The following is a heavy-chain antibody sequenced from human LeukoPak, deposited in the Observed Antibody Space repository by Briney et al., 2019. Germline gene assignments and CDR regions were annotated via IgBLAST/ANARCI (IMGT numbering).Heavy chain of an antibody. V-gene: IGHV4-38-2*01. CDR2: IYHSGST. D-gene: IGHD6-13*01. Sequence: SETLSLTCAVSGYSISSGYYWGWIRQPPGKGLEWIGSIYHSGSTYYNPSLKSRVTISVDTSKNQFSLNLNSVAAADTAVYYCARGYSSSWLGKFDYWGQGTLVTVSS. J-gene: IGHJ4*02. CDR1: GYSISSGYY. CDR3: ARGYSSSWLGKFDY.